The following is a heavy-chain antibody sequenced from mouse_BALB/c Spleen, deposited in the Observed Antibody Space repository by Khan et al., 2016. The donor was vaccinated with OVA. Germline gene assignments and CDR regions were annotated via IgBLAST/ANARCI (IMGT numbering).Heavy chain of an antibody. V-gene: IGHV2-2*02. CDR3: ARRDYRYALAY. CDR2: IWSGGSS. J-gene: IGHJ3*01. CDR1: DFSLTSYG. Sequence: VQLKQSGPGLVQPSQSLSITCTVSDFSLTSYGVHWVRQSPGKGLEWLGVIWSGGSSDYNAAFISRLSISKDNSKSQVFFKMNSLQPNDTAIYYWARRDYRYALAYWGQGTLVTVSA. D-gene: IGHD2-14*01.